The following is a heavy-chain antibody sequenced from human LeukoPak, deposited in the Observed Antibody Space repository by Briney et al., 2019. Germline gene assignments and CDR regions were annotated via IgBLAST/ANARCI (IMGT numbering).Heavy chain of an antibody. CDR1: GFTFSSYG. D-gene: IGHD3-10*01. V-gene: IGHV3-23*01. CDR3: ASTGYYYGSGSYYPQGLFDY. Sequence: GGSLRLSCAASGFTFSSYGMSWVRQAPGKGLEWVSGISGSGGTTYYADSVKGRFTISRDNSKNTLYVQMNSLRAEDTAVYYCASTGYYYGSGSYYPQGLFDYWGQGTLVTVSS. J-gene: IGHJ4*02. CDR2: ISGSGGTT.